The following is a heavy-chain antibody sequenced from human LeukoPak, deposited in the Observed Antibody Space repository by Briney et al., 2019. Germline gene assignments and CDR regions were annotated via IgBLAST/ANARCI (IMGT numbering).Heavy chain of an antibody. V-gene: IGHV3-11*03. Sequence: GGSLRLSCAASGFTFSNYYMSWIRQTPGKGLEWVSYITGSGSYTNYADSVKGRFTISRDNAKNSLYLQMNSLSPEDTAVYYCARFMGSGSYTPDYWGQGTLVTVSS. CDR3: ARFMGSGSYTPDY. D-gene: IGHD3-10*01. CDR2: ITGSGSYT. J-gene: IGHJ4*02. CDR1: GFTFSNYY.